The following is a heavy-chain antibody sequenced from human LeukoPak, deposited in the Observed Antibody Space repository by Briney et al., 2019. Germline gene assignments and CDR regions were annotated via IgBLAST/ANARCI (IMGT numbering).Heavy chain of an antibody. Sequence: APVKVSCKASGYTFTGYYMHWVRLAPGQGLEWMGWINPNSGDTNYAQKFQGRVTMTRDTSISTAYTELSRLRSDDPAVYYCARGSPQIAAAEDWFDPWGQGTLVTVSS. CDR3: ARGSPQIAAAEDWFDP. CDR1: GYTFTGYY. V-gene: IGHV1-2*02. J-gene: IGHJ5*02. D-gene: IGHD6-13*01. CDR2: INPNSGDT.